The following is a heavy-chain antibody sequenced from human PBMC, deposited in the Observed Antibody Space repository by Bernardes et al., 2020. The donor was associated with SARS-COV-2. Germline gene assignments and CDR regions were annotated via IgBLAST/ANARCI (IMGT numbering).Heavy chain of an antibody. V-gene: IGHV4-59*11. CDR1: GSSTSSHN. Sequence: SETLSLTCTVSGSSTSSHNWRWIRQAPGQGLEWIGHMHYSGTASYNPSLKTRVTISRDTLKNQLSLRLSSVTAADSAVYFCARDWDYTRFGELRFAFDLWGQGTTVTVSS. D-gene: IGHD3-10*01. CDR2: MHYSGTA. CDR3: ARDWDYTRFGELRFAFDL. J-gene: IGHJ3*01.